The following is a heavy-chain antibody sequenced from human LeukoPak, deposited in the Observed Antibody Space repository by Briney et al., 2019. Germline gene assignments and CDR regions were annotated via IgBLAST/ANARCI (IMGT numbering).Heavy chain of an antibody. J-gene: IGHJ6*01. V-gene: IGHV4-31*03. Sequence: PSGTLSLTCTVSGGSISSGGYYWSWIRQHPGQDLEWIGYIYYSGSTYYNPSLKSRVTISVDTSKNQFSLKLSSVTGADTAVYYCARWVAIGGMDVWREATTVTVSS. CDR2: IYYSGST. D-gene: IGHD2-15*01. CDR3: ARWVAIGGMDV. CDR1: GGSISSGGYY.